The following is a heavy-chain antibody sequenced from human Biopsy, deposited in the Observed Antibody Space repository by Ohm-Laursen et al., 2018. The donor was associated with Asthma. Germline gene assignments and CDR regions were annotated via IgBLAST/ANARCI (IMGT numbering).Heavy chain of an antibody. D-gene: IGHD3-22*01. CDR3: ARGDSSNWSHYYFDY. Sequence: SGFAASTHHMFWVRQAPGKGLEWVSVIYRGGASHTADSVRGRFTISRDYSKNTLYLQMHSLRAEDTAVYYCARGDSSNWSHYYFDYWGQGTLVTVSS. V-gene: IGHV3-53*01. J-gene: IGHJ4*02. CDR1: GFAASTHH. CDR2: IYRGGAS.